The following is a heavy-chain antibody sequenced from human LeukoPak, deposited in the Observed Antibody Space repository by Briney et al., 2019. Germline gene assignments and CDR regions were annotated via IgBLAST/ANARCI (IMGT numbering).Heavy chain of an antibody. CDR3: ARVGSSGWYVHPTLDY. Sequence: ASVKVSCKASGYTFTGYYMYWVRQAPGQGLEWMGWINPNSGDTNYAQKFQGRVTVTRDTSISTAYMELSWLRSGDTAVYYCARVGSSGWYVHPTLDYWGQGTLVTVSS. J-gene: IGHJ4*02. CDR1: GYTFTGYY. V-gene: IGHV1-2*02. CDR2: INPNSGDT. D-gene: IGHD6-19*01.